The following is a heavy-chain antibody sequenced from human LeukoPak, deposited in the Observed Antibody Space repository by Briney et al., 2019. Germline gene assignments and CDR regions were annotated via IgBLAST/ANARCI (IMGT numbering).Heavy chain of an antibody. V-gene: IGHV4-39*02. Sequence: SETLSLTCTVSGGSISSSSYYWGWIRQPPGKGLEWIGSIYYSGSTYYNPSLKSRVTISVDTSKNQFSLKLSSVTAADTAVYYCARDLIRDYVWGSYRYPIDYWGQGTLVTVSS. CDR2: IYYSGST. J-gene: IGHJ4*02. CDR3: ARDLIRDYVWGSYRYPIDY. CDR1: GGSISSSSYY. D-gene: IGHD3-16*02.